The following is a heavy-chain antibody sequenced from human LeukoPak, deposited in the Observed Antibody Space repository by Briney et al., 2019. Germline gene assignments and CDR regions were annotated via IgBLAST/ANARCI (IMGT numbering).Heavy chain of an antibody. Sequence: GGSLRLSCAASGFTFSSHGMNWVRQAPGKGLEWVSGISPSGGITYYADSVKGRFTISRDNAKNSLYLQMNSLRAEDTAVYYCARLSGSYTNDYWGQGTLVTVSS. V-gene: IGHV3-48*01. CDR3: ARLSGSYTNDY. J-gene: IGHJ4*02. D-gene: IGHD1-26*01. CDR1: GFTFSSHG. CDR2: ISPSGGIT.